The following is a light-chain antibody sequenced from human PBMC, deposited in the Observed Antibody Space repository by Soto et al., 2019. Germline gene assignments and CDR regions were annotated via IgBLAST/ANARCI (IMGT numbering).Light chain of an antibody. Sequence: SYELTQAPSVSVGPGQTARITCGGNNIGSESVHWYQQKPGQAPVLVVYDDSDRPSGIPERFSGSNSGNTATLTISRVAAGDEADYYCQVWDSISDHPVFGGGTKLTVL. CDR2: DDS. CDR1: NIGSES. V-gene: IGLV3-21*02. CDR3: QVWDSISDHPV. J-gene: IGLJ2*01.